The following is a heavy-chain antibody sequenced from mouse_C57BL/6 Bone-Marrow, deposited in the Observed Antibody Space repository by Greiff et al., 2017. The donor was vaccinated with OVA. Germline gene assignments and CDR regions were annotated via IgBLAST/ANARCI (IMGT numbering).Heavy chain of an antibody. CDR1: GYTFTSYW. Sequence: QVHVKQPGAELVKPGASVKLSCKASGYTFTSYWMQWVKQRPGQGLEWIGEIDPSDSYTNYNQKFKGKATLTVDTSSSTAYMQLSSLTSEDSAVYYCARGTVVAPVDYWGQGTTLTVSS. CDR2: IDPSDSYT. D-gene: IGHD1-1*01. J-gene: IGHJ2*01. CDR3: ARGTVVAPVDY. V-gene: IGHV1-50*01.